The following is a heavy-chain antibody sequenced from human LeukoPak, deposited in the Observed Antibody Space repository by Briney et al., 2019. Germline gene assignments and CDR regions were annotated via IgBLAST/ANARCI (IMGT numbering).Heavy chain of an antibody. CDR1: GGSVSSGSYY. CDR3: ARDHAYGGNAHTFDY. CDR2: IYYSGST. Sequence: SETLSLTYTVSGGSVSSGSYYWSWIRQPPGKGLEWIGYIYYSGSTNYNPSLKSRVTISVDTSKNQFSLKLSSVTAADTAVYYCARDHAYGGNAHTFDYWGQGTLVTVSS. J-gene: IGHJ4*02. D-gene: IGHD4-23*01. V-gene: IGHV4-61*01.